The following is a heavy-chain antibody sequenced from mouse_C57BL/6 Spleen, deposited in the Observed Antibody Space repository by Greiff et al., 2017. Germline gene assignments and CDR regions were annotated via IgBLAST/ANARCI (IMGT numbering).Heavy chain of an antibody. CDR1: GYTFTDYY. CDR3: ARGDEYFDV. Sequence: VQLQQSGPELVKPWASVKISCKASGYTFTDYYMNWVKQSHGKSLEWIGDINPNNGGTSYNQKFKGKATLTVDKSSSTAYMELRSLTSEDSAVYYCARGDEYFDVWGTGTTVTVSS. CDR2: INPNNGGT. V-gene: IGHV1-26*01. J-gene: IGHJ1*03.